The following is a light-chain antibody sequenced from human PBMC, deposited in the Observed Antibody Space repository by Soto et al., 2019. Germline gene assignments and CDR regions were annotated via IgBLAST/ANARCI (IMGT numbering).Light chain of an antibody. J-gene: IGLJ3*02. Sequence: QSALTQPASVSGSPGQSITISCTGTSNDVGAYNYVSWYQQHPGRAPKLMIYDVTDRPSGISNRFSGSKSGNTASLTISGLQAEDEADHYCSSYTSASSLVVFGGGTKLTVL. CDR2: DVT. CDR3: SSYTSASSLVV. CDR1: SNDVGAYNY. V-gene: IGLV2-14*03.